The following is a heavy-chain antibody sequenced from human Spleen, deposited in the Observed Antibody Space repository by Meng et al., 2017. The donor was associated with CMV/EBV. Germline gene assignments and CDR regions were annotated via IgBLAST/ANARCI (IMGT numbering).Heavy chain of an antibody. V-gene: IGHV4-59*01. J-gene: IGHJ4*02. CDR2: IHYTGNT. CDR1: GGSISSYY. D-gene: IGHD5-18*01. CDR3: ARDVDTASFDY. Sequence: GSLRLSCTVSGGSISSYYWSWIRQPPGKGLEWIGYIHYTGNTNYNPSLKSRISISVDTSKNQFSLNLSSVTAADTAVYYCARDVDTASFDYWGQGTLVTVSS.